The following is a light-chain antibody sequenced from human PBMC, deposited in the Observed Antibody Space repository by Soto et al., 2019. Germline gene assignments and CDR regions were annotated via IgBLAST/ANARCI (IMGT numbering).Light chain of an antibody. CDR2: SAS. Sequence: EIVLTQSPGTLSLSPGERATLSCRATESISSSYLAWYQQKPGQAPRLLIYSASSRATGIPDRFSGSGSGTDLTLTISRLEPEDFAVYYCQQYGSSPPWTFGQGTKVDIK. J-gene: IGKJ1*01. V-gene: IGKV3-20*01. CDR1: ESISSSY. CDR3: QQYGSSPPWT.